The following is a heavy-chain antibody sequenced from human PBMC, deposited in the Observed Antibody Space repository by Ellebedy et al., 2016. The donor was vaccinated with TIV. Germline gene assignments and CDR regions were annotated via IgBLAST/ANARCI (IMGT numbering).Heavy chain of an antibody. V-gene: IGHV3-15*01. Sequence: PGGSLRLSCAASAFTFSNACMSWVRHAPGTGLEWVGRIKSKTDGGTTDYAAPVKGRFTISRDDSKNTLSLQINSLKTEDTAVYYCTTDPIAVAARPGPTIGNWFDPWGQGTLVTVSS. CDR1: AFTFSNAC. CDR3: TTDPIAVAARPGPTIGNWFDP. J-gene: IGHJ5*02. CDR2: IKSKTDGGTT. D-gene: IGHD6-6*01.